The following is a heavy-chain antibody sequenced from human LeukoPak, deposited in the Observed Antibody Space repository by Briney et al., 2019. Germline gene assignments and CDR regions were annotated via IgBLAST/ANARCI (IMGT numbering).Heavy chain of an antibody. CDR1: GYKFTNYW. J-gene: IGHJ4*02. CDR3: ARRSNYYFDY. CDR2: IYPGDSDT. D-gene: IGHD1-7*01. Sequence: GESLKISCKGSGYKFTNYWIGWVRQMPGKGLEWMGIIYPGDSDTRYSPSFQGQVTISADKFINTAYLQGSSLKASDTAMNYCARRSNYYFDYWGQGTLVTVSS. V-gene: IGHV5-51*01.